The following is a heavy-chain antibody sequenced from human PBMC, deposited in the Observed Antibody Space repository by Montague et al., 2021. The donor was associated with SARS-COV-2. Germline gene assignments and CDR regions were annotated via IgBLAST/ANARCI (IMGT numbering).Heavy chain of an antibody. J-gene: IGHJ4*02. CDR1: GGSFSGYA. D-gene: IGHD3-10*01. Sequence: SQSLSLTCAVYGGSFSGYAWSWVRQSPRNGLEWIGNIHYSGITNYNPSLKTRVTISIDTSKNQFSLRLTSVTAADTAIYYCARGVPGYWGQGSLVTVSS. CDR3: ARGVPGY. CDR2: IHYSGIT. V-gene: IGHV4-34*01.